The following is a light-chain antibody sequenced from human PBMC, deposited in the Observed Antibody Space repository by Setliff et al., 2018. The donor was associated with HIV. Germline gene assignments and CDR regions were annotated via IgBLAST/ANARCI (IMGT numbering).Light chain of an antibody. CDR1: SGDVGRYNL. J-gene: IGLJ1*01. CDR3: CSNTGSNTYA. CDR2: QAS. Sequence: HSALTQPASVSGSPGQSITISCTGTSGDVGRYNLVSWYQQQPGKPPKLMIYQASKRPSGVSNRFSGSKSGNTASLTISGLQAEDEADYYCCSNTGSNTYAFGTGTKVTVL. V-gene: IGLV2-23*01.